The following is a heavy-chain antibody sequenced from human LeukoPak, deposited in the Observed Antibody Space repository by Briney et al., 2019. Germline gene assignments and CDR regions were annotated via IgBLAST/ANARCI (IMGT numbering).Heavy chain of an antibody. D-gene: IGHD1-7*01. Sequence: GGSLRLSCAASGFTFSSYIMTGVRQAPGKGLEGVSSISSSSSYIYYADSVKGRFTIYRDNAKNSLYLQMNSLRAEDTAVYYCARDGNNWNYVGGFDYWGQGTLVTVSS. J-gene: IGHJ4*02. CDR2: ISSSSSYI. V-gene: IGHV3-21*01. CDR3: ARDGNNWNYVGGFDY. CDR1: GFTFSSYI.